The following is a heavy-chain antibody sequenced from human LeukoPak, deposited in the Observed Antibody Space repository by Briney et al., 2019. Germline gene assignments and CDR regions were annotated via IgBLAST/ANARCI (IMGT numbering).Heavy chain of an antibody. V-gene: IGHV3-23*01. CDR3: AKSFGYSRSWFDY. J-gene: IGHJ4*02. CDR1: GFTFSSYA. D-gene: IGHD6-13*01. Sequence: GGSLRLSCAASGFTFSSYAMSWARQAPGKGLEWVSGISGNGGGTYYADSVKGRFTISGDNSKNTLYLQMNSLRAEDTAVYYCAKSFGYSRSWFDYWGQGTLVTASS. CDR2: ISGNGGGT.